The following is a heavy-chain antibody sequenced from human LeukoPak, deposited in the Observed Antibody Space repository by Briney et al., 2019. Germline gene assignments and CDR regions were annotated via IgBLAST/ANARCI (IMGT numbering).Heavy chain of an antibody. Sequence: ASVKVSCEASGGTFSSYAISWVRQAPGQGLEWLGRIIPMFEKVNYAQKFQGRVTITADKSTSTAYMELSSLRSEDTAVYYCARGKGDHWGQGTLVTVSS. J-gene: IGHJ4*02. CDR2: IIPMFEKV. CDR1: GGTFSSYA. CDR3: ARGKGDH. V-gene: IGHV1-69*04.